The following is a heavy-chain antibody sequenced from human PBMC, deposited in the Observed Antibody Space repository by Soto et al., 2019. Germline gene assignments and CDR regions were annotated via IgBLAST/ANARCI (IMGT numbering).Heavy chain of an antibody. J-gene: IGHJ6*02. CDR1: GGTFSSYA. Sequence: QVQLVQSGAEVKKPGSSVKVSCKASGGTFSSYAISWVRQAPGQGLEWMGGIIPIFGTANYAQKFQGRVTITADESTSTAYMELSSLRSEDTAVYYCARGRNRVDFWSGAKGHYYYYGMDVWGQGTTVTVSS. CDR3: ARGRNRVDFWSGAKGHYYYYGMDV. CDR2: IIPIFGTA. V-gene: IGHV1-69*12. D-gene: IGHD3-3*01.